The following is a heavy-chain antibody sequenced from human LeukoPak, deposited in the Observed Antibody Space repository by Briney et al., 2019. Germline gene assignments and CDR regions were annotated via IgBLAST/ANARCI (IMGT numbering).Heavy chain of an antibody. D-gene: IGHD3-9*01. V-gene: IGHV3-43D*03. J-gene: IGHJ4*02. CDR3: AKGDILTGPFDY. Sequence: PGGSLRLSWAASGFTFDDYAMHWVRQAPGKGLEWVSLISWDGGSTYYADSVKGRFTISRDNSKNSLYLQMNSLRAEDTALYYCAKGDILTGPFDYWGQGTLVTVSS. CDR1: GFTFDDYA. CDR2: ISWDGGST.